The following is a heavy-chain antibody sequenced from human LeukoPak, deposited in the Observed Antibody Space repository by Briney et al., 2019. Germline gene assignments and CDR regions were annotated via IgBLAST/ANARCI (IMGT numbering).Heavy chain of an antibody. V-gene: IGHV3-30*18. CDR2: ISYDGSAK. J-gene: IGHJ4*02. CDR3: AKKETVVSPGNYFDY. CDR1: GFTFSTYG. D-gene: IGHD2-15*01. Sequence: GRSLRLSCAASGFTFSTYGMHWVRQAPGKGLEWVASISYDGSAKYYTDSVKGRLTIFRDNAKSTLFLQMNSLRAEDTAIYYCAKKETVVSPGNYFDYWGQGTLVTVSS.